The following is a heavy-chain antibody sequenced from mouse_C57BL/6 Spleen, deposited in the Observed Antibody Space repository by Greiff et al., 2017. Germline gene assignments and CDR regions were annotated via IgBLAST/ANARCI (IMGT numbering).Heavy chain of an antibody. CDR3: ARPIYYYGSSPAWFAY. V-gene: IGHV5-17*01. CDR1: GFTFSDYG. Sequence: EVQLQESGGGLVKPGGSLKLSCAASGFTFSDYGMHWVRQAPEKGLEWVAYISSGSSTIYYADTVKGRFTISRDNAKNTLFLQMTSLRSEDTAMYYCARPIYYYGSSPAWFAYWGQGTLVTVSA. D-gene: IGHD1-1*01. J-gene: IGHJ3*01. CDR2: ISSGSSTI.